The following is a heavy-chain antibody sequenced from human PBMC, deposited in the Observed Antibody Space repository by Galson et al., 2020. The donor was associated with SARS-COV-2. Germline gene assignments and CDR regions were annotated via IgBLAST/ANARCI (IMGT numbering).Heavy chain of an antibody. CDR3: ARHNSSWSGGDLYYCDY. V-gene: IGHV5-51*01. CDR1: GYSFTSYW. CDR2: IYPADSDT. J-gene: IGHJ4*02. Sequence: KVSCKGSGYSFTSYWIGWVRQMPGKGLEWMGIIYPADSDTRYSPSFQGQVTIPADKSISTAYLQWSSLKVSDTAMYCCARHNSSWSGGDLYYCDYGGQGTLVAVSS. D-gene: IGHD6-6*01.